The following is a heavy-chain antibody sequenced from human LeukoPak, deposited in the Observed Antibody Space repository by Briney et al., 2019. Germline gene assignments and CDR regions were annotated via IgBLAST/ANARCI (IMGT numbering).Heavy chain of an antibody. V-gene: IGHV4-59*01. CDR1: GGSISSYY. J-gene: IGHJ4*02. CDR2: IYYSGST. Sequence: SETLSLTCTVSGGSISSYYWSWIRQPPGKGLEWIGHIYYSGSTNYNPSLKSRVTISVDTSKNQFSLKLSSVTAADTAVYYCARESVAGTPYYFDYWGQGTLVTVSS. CDR3: ARESVAGTPYYFDY. D-gene: IGHD6-19*01.